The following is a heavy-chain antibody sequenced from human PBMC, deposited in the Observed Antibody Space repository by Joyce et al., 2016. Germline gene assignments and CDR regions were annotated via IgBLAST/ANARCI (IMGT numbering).Heavy chain of an antibody. J-gene: IGHJ4*02. Sequence: QVQLQGPGPGLVKPSQTLLLTCTVSRGPITRGGYYWSWLRQHPGKGLDWIGYIYHNGTTYYNPSLKSRVTISVDTSQNQFSLRVTSVTAADTGEYFCAKSEARGAPIDCWGQGALVTVSS. V-gene: IGHV4-31*03. CDR2: IYHNGTT. CDR3: AKSEARGAPIDC. CDR1: RGPITRGGYY. D-gene: IGHD3-10*01.